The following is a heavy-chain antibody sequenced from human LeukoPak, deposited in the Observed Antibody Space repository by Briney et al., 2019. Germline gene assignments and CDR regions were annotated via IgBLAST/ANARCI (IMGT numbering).Heavy chain of an antibody. CDR1: GFTFSSYD. CDR3: AKVGLELLRNDAFDI. V-gene: IGHV3-13*01. Sequence: QTGGSLRLSCAASGFTFSSYDMHWVRQATGKGLEWVSAIGTAGDTYYPGSVKGRFTISRENAKNSLYLQMNSLRAGDTAVYYCAKVGLELLRNDAFDIWGQGTMVTVSS. J-gene: IGHJ3*02. D-gene: IGHD1-7*01. CDR2: IGTAGDT.